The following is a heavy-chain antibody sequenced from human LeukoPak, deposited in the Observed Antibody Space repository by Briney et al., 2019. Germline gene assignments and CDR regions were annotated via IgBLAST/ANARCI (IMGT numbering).Heavy chain of an antibody. J-gene: IGHJ3*02. CDR3: ARSFSGTWDAFDI. Sequence: GGSLRLSCAASGFTFSNHPMHWVRQAPGKGLEWVTVISYDGNNKYYADSVKGRFTVSRDNSKNTLFLQMNSLRAEDTALYYCARSFSGTWDAFDIWGQGTMVTVSS. CDR2: ISYDGNNK. D-gene: IGHD6-25*01. V-gene: IGHV3-30-3*01. CDR1: GFTFSNHP.